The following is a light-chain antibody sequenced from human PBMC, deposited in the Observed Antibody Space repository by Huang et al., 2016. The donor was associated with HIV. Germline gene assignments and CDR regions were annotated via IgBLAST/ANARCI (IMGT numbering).Light chain of an antibody. CDR1: QSIGSK. CDR3: QRYDNWPPYT. Sequence: EIVMTQSPATLSVSPGERATLSCRASQSIGSKLAWYQQRPGQAPRLLFSGASTRATGIPARCSASGSGTEFTLTISSLQSEDFAVYYCQRYDNWPPYTFGQGTRLEIK. J-gene: IGKJ2*01. V-gene: IGKV3-15*01. CDR2: GAS.